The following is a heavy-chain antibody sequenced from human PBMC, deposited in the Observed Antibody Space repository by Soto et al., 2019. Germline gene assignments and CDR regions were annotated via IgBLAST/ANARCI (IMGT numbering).Heavy chain of an antibody. CDR1: GYTFTSYA. D-gene: IGHD3-9*01. Sequence: VASVKVSCKASGYTFTSYAMHWVRQAPGQRLEWMGWINAGNGNTKYSQKFQGRVTITRDTSASTAYMELSSLRSEDTAVYYCARNYYDILTGYYTSAFDIWGQGKMVTVSS. J-gene: IGHJ3*02. CDR3: ARNYYDILTGYYTSAFDI. V-gene: IGHV1-3*01. CDR2: INAGNGNT.